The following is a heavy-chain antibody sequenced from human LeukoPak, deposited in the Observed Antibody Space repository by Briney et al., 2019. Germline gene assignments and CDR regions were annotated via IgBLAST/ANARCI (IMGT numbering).Heavy chain of an antibody. Sequence: SETLSLTCAVYGGSFSGYYWSWIRQPPGKGLEWIGEINHSGCTNYNPSLKSRVTISVDTSKNQFSLKLSSVTAADTAVYYCARGYSDYTRYYYYMDVWGKGTTVTVSS. CDR3: ARGYSDYTRYYYYMDV. J-gene: IGHJ6*03. V-gene: IGHV4-34*01. CDR2: INHSGCT. CDR1: GGSFSGYY. D-gene: IGHD4-11*01.